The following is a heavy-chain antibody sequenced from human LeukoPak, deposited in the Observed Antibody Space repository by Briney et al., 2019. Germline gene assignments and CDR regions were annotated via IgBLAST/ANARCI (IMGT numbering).Heavy chain of an antibody. CDR1: GGSISSYY. V-gene: IGHV4-59*12. Sequence: SETLSLTCTVSGGSISSYYWSWIRQPPGKGLEWIGYIYYSGYTNYNPSLKSRVTISVDTSKNQFSLKLSSVTAADTAVYYCARGSYYYAQTRHFDYWGQGTLVTVSS. J-gene: IGHJ4*02. CDR3: ARGSYYYAQTRHFDY. CDR2: IYYSGYT. D-gene: IGHD3-10*01.